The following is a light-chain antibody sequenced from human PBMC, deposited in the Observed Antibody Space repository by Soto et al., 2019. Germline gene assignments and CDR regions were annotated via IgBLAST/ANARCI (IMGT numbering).Light chain of an antibody. CDR3: QQSYSVWT. J-gene: IGKJ1*01. V-gene: IGKV1-39*01. CDR1: QSISTH. Sequence: DIQMTQSPSSLSASVGDRFSITCRAIQSISTHLSWYQQKPGKAPKLLIYAASSLQSWVPSRFTGSGSGTDFTLTISSLQPEDFATYYCQQSYSVWTFGQGTKVDIK. CDR2: AAS.